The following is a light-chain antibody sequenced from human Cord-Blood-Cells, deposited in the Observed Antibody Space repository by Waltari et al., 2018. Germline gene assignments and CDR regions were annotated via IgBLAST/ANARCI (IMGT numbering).Light chain of an antibody. CDR2: DAS. CDR3: QQYDNLLT. Sequence: DIQMTQSPSSLSASVGDRVNITCQASQDISTYLNWYQQKPGKAPKLLIYDASNLETGVPSRFSGSGSGTDFTFTISSLQPEDIATYYCQQYDNLLTFGPGTKVDIK. CDR1: QDISTY. V-gene: IGKV1-33*01. J-gene: IGKJ3*01.